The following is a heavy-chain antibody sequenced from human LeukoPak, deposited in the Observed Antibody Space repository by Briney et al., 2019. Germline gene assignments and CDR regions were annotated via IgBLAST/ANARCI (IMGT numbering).Heavy chain of an antibody. V-gene: IGHV4-39*01. CDR2: IYYSGSS. J-gene: IGHJ3*02. CDR3: ARRGKQLDAFDI. D-gene: IGHD6-13*01. Sequence: SETLSLTCTVSGGSMSSNNYYWGWIRQPPGKGLEWIGNIYYSGSSYNSPSLKSRVTISIDTSKNRFSLKVSSVTAADTAVYYCARRGKQLDAFDIWGQGTMVTVSS. CDR1: GGSMSSNNYY.